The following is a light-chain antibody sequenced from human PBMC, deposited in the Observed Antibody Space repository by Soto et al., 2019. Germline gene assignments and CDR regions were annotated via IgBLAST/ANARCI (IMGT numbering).Light chain of an antibody. J-gene: IGKJ1*01. CDR1: QGISNY. V-gene: IGKV1-27*01. CDR2: AAS. Sequence: DIRMTQPPSSLSASVGDRVTITCQSSQGISNYLAWYQQKPGKVPRLLIYAASTLQSGVPSRFSGSGSGTDFTLTISSLQPEDVATYYCQKYNSAPPTFGQGTKVDI. CDR3: QKYNSAPPT.